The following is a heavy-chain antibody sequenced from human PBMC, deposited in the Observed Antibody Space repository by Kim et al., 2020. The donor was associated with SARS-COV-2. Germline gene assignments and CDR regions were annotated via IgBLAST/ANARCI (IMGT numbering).Heavy chain of an antibody. D-gene: IGHD3-10*01. CDR1: GGSISSYY. J-gene: IGHJ3*02. Sequence: SETLSLTCTVSGGSISSYYWSWIRQPPGKGLEWIGSIYYSGSTNYNPSLKSRVTISVDTSKNQFSLKLSSVTAADTAVYYCARDLGLLWFRKSPDAFDIWGQGKGHRLF. CDR3: ARDLGLLWFRKSPDAFDI. V-gene: IGHV4-59*01. CDR2: IYYSGST.